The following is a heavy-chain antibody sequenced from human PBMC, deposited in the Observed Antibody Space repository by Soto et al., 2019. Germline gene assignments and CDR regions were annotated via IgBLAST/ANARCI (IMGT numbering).Heavy chain of an antibody. CDR2: IGSDTSYI. CDR3: AKDPNGDYVGAFDS. Sequence: GGSLRLTCTASGCRVSDYAVTWVRQAPEKGLEWVSSIGSDTSYIYYADSVKGRFTISRDKSKNTVFLQMNSLRADDTAVYHCAKDPNGDYVGAFDSWGQGALVTVSS. V-gene: IGHV3-23*03. D-gene: IGHD4-17*01. J-gene: IGHJ4*02. CDR1: GCRVSDYA.